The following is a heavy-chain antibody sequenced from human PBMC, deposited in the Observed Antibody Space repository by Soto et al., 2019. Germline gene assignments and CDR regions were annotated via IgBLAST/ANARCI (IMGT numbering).Heavy chain of an antibody. CDR2: IYYSGST. Sequence: QLQLQESGPGLVKPSETLSLTCTVSGGSISSSSYYWGWIRQPPGKGLEWIGSIYYSGSTYYNPSLKSRVTISVDTSKNQFSLKLSSVTAADTAVYYCARPIPVDYGDYVEPDAFDIWGQGTMVTVSS. CDR3: ARPIPVDYGDYVEPDAFDI. D-gene: IGHD4-17*01. J-gene: IGHJ3*02. CDR1: GGSISSSSYY. V-gene: IGHV4-39*01.